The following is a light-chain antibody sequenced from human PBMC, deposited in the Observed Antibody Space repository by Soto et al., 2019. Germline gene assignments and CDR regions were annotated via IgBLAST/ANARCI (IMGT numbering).Light chain of an antibody. Sequence: QSVLTQSPSASASLGASVKLTCTLSSGHSRYAIAWHQQQPEKGPRYLMKLNSDGSHNQGDGIPDRFSGSSSGAERSLTISGLQSDDEADYYCQTWGVGNVDFGGGTKLTVL. CDR3: QTWGVGNVD. CDR2: LNSDGSH. J-gene: IGLJ2*01. CDR1: SGHSRYA. V-gene: IGLV4-69*02.